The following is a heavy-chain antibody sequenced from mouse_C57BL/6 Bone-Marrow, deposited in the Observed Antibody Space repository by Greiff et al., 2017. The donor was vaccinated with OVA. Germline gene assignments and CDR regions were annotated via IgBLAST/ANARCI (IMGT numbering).Heavy chain of an antibody. V-gene: IGHV1-72*01. D-gene: IGHD1-1*01. Sequence: QVQLQQPGAELVKPGASVKLSCKASGYTFTSYWLHWVKQRPGRGLEWIGRIDPNSGGTKYNEKFKSKATLTVDKHSSTAYMQLSSLTSKDSAVYYCASGYITTVWGYFDVWGTGTTVTVSS. CDR2: IDPNSGGT. CDR1: GYTFTSYW. CDR3: ASGYITTVWGYFDV. J-gene: IGHJ1*03.